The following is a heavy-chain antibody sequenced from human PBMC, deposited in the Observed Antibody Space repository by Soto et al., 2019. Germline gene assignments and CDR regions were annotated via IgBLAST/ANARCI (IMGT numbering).Heavy chain of an antibody. Sequence: EVQLVVSGGGLIQPGGSLRLSCATSGFVVSRNYMHWVRQAPGKGLEWVAVMYSDGKTYYAESVKGRFTISRDNSKSTVFLHMKSLTAEDTAVYYCARSPYCGTECNSGYLDFWGQGSLVTVSS. V-gene: IGHV3-53*01. CDR2: MYSDGKT. CDR1: GFVVSRNY. CDR3: ARSPYCGTECNSGYLDF. D-gene: IGHD2-21*01. J-gene: IGHJ4*02.